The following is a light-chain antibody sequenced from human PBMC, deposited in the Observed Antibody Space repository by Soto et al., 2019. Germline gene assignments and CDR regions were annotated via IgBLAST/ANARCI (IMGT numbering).Light chain of an antibody. CDR3: QQYVSSPYT. CDR2: DVS. V-gene: IGKV3-11*01. J-gene: IGKJ2*01. Sequence: EIVLTQSPATLSLSPGDRATLSCRASQSVTSSLAWFQQKPGQAPRLLIYDVSRRATAIPARFSGSGSGTDFTLTISSLEPEDFAVYYCQQYVSSPYTFGQGTKLEIK. CDR1: QSVTSS.